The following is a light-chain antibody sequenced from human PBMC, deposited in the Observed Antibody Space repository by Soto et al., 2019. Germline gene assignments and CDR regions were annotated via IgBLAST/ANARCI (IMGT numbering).Light chain of an antibody. V-gene: IGLV1-40*01. CDR3: QSYDSSLSGYV. J-gene: IGLJ1*01. Sequence: QAVVTQPPSVSEAPGQRVTISCTGSSSNIGAGYEAHWYQQVPGTAPKLLIYENNNRPSGVPDRFSGSKSGTSASQAITGLQAEDEAEYYCQSYDSSLSGYVFGTGTKLTV. CDR1: SSNIGAGYE. CDR2: ENN.